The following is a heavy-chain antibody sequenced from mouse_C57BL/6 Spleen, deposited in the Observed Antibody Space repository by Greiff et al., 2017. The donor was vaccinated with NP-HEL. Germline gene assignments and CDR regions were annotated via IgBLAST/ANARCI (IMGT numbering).Heavy chain of an antibody. V-gene: IGHV1-22*01. CDR2: INPNNGGT. D-gene: IGHD1-1*01. J-gene: IGHJ1*03. CDR1: GYTFTDYN. Sequence: VHVKQSGPELVKPGASVKMSCKASGYTFTDYNMHWVKQSHGKSLEWIGYINPNNGGTSYNQKFKGKATLTVNKSSSTAYMELRSLTSEDSAVYYCADGSRYFDVWGTGTTVTVSS. CDR3: ADGSRYFDV.